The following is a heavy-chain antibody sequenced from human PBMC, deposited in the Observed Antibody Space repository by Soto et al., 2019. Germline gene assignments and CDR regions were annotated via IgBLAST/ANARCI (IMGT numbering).Heavy chain of an antibody. Sequence: QVQLVQSGAEVRKPGSSVKVSCMASGGTFSTYVISWVRQAPGQGLEWMGAIIPLSGTPNYAQKFQGKVTITADTSTSSAFMELRSLRSEDTAIYYCARTDYSNYEVWFDPWGQGTPVTVPS. CDR1: GGTFSTYV. V-gene: IGHV1-69*06. J-gene: IGHJ5*02. CDR2: IIPLSGTP. CDR3: ARTDYSNYEVWFDP. D-gene: IGHD4-4*01.